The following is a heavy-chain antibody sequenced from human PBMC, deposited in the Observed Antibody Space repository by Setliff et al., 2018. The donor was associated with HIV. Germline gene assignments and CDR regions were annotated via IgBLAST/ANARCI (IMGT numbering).Heavy chain of an antibody. J-gene: IGHJ4*02. V-gene: IGHV1-2*04. CDR1: GYTFTGYY. CDR3: ARGMDYYDTSGYYQYYFDY. CDR2: INPNSGDT. Sequence: ASVKVSCKASGYTFTGYYMHWVRQAPGQGLEWMGCINPNSGDTNYAQKFQGWITMTRDTSISTAYMELSRLRSDDTAVYYCARGMDYYDTSGYYQYYFDYWGQGTLVTVSS. D-gene: IGHD3-22*01.